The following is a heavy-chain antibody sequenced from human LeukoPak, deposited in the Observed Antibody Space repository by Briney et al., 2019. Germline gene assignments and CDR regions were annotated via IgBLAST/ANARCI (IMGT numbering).Heavy chain of an antibody. V-gene: IGHV4-4*07. D-gene: IGHD6-19*01. CDR3: ARDDSGGWYSDWFFDL. CDR1: NGSFTSDH. J-gene: IGHJ2*01. CDR2: VDSRGSA. Sequence: SETLSLTCTVSNGSFTSDHWSWLRQAAGKGLEWIGRVDSRGSANYNPSLRSRVALSADTSKNQIFPRLNSVTAADTAVYYCARDDSGGWYSDWFFDLWGRGTLVTVSS.